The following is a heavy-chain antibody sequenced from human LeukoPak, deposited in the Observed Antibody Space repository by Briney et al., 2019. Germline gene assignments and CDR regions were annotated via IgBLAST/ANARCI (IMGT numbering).Heavy chain of an antibody. J-gene: IGHJ4*02. CDR3: ARGRDMSGYYYSFDY. V-gene: IGHV4-30-4*01. CDR1: ISSGDYY. D-gene: IGHD3-22*01. Sequence: SQTLSLTCTAISSGDYYWSWIRQPPGKGLGWIGYIYYSGTTYYNPSLKSRVTISLDTSKNQLSLKLSSVTAADTAVYHCARGRDMSGYYYSFDYWGQGALATVSS. CDR2: IYYSGTT.